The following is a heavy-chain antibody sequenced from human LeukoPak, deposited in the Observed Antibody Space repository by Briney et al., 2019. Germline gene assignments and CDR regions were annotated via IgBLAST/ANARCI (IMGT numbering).Heavy chain of an antibody. CDR3: AQAKRDSSSWTGSCYYYGMDV. CDR1: GFTFSSYA. V-gene: IGHV3-23*01. J-gene: IGHJ6*04. CDR2: ISGSGGST. D-gene: IGHD6-13*01. Sequence: GGSLRLSCAASGFTFSSYAMSWVRQAPGKGLEWVSAISGSGGSTYYADSVKGRFTISRDNSKNTLYLQMNSLRAEDTAVYYCAQAKRDSSSWTGSCYYYGMDVWGKGTTVTVSS.